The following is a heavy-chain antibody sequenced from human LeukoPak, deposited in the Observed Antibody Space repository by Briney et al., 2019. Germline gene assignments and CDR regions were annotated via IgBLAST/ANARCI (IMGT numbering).Heavy chain of an antibody. CDR3: ASVDDYYYYYYYMDV. Sequence: GGSLRLSCAASGFTFSDYYMSWIRQAPGKGLEWVSYISSSGSTIYYADSVKGRFTISRDNAKNSLYLQMNSLRAEDTAVYYCASVDDYYYYYYYMDVWGKGTTVTASS. V-gene: IGHV3-11*01. J-gene: IGHJ6*03. CDR1: GFTFSDYY. CDR2: ISSSGSTI. D-gene: IGHD5-12*01.